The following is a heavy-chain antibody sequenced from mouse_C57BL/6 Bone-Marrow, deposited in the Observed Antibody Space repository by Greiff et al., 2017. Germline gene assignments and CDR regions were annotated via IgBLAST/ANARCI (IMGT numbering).Heavy chain of an antibody. J-gene: IGHJ2*01. CDR1: GYTFTTYP. V-gene: IGHV1-47*01. CDR2: FHPYNDDT. CDR3: ARGGNYGGYYFDY. D-gene: IGHD2-1*01. Sequence: VKLQESGAELVKPGASVKMSCKASGYTFTTYPIEWMKQNHGKSLEWIGNFHPYNDDTKYNEKFKGKATLTVEKSSSTVYLDLSRLTSDDSAVYYCARGGNYGGYYFDYWGQGTTLTVSS.